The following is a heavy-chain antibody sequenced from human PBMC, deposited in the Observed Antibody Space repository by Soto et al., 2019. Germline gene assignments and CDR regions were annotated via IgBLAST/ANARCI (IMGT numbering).Heavy chain of an antibody. J-gene: IGHJ4*02. CDR1: GFTFSSYA. V-gene: IGHV3-23*01. CDR3: AKGYYYDSSGPNYFDY. D-gene: IGHD3-22*01. CDR2: ISGSGGST. Sequence: EVQLLESGGGLVQPGGSLRLSCAASGFTFSSYAMSWVRQAPGKGLEWVSAISGSGGSTYYADSVKGRFTISRDNSKNTLYLQMNSLRAEDTAVYYCAKGYYYDSSGPNYFDYWGQGTLVTVSS.